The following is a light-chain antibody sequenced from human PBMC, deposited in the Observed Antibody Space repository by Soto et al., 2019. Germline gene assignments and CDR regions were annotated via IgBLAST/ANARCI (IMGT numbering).Light chain of an antibody. CDR1: RSNIGSNV. CDR3: QSYDTSLGGYYV. Sequence: QSVLTQPPSASGTPGQRVTISCSGSRSNIGSNVVNWYRQLPGTAPKLLIYRNNQRPSGVPDRCSGSKSGTSASLVISGLQSEDEADYYCQSYDTSLGGYYVFGTGTKVTVL. J-gene: IGLJ1*01. V-gene: IGLV1-44*01. CDR2: RNN.